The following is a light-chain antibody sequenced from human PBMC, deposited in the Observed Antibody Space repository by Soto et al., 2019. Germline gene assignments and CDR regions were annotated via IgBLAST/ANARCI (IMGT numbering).Light chain of an antibody. CDR2: GAS. V-gene: IGKV3-20*01. CDR3: QQYSDSPLT. Sequence: EIVLTQSTGTLSLSPGERATLSCRASQTVRTNYLAWFQQKPGQAPRLLIYGASSRATGIPDRFSGSGSGTDFTLTISSLEPEDFAVYFYQQYSDSPLTFGGGTKVEIK. CDR1: QTVRTNY. J-gene: IGKJ4*01.